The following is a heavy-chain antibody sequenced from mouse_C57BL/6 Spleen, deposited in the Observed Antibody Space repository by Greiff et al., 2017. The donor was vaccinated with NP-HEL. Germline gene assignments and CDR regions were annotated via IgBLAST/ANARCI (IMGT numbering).Heavy chain of an antibody. CDR2: IDPETGGT. V-gene: IGHV1-15*01. Sequence: QVQLQQSGAELVRPGASVTLSCKASGYTFTDYEMHWVKQTPVHGLEWIGAIDPETGGTAYNQKFKGKAILTADKSSSTAYMELRSLTSEDSAVYYCTREGNYRFAYWGQGTLVTVSA. CDR1: GYTFTDYE. J-gene: IGHJ3*01. CDR3: TREGNYRFAY. D-gene: IGHD2-1*01.